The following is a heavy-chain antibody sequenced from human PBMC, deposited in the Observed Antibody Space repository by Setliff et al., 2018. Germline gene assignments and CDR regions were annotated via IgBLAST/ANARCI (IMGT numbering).Heavy chain of an antibody. D-gene: IGHD6-6*01. CDR3: ATYKRSSSFEY. CDR2: INQDGSGK. V-gene: IGHV3-7*03. Sequence: GGSLRLSCAASGFTLRSYWMNWVRQAPGKGLEWVATINQDGSGKYYVDSVKGRFTISRDNAKNSLYLQMNSPRAEDTAVYYCATYKRSSSFEYWGQGSLVTVSS. J-gene: IGHJ4*02. CDR1: GFTLRSYW.